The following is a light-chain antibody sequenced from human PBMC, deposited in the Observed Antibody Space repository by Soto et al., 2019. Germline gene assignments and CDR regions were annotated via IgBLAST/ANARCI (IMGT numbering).Light chain of an antibody. J-gene: IGKJ5*01. CDR3: QQANSFPIT. V-gene: IGKV1-12*01. Sequence: DIQLTQSPSSVSASIGDRVTITCWASQDIRSWLAWYQQKAGKAPKLVISAASTLQRGVPSRFSGSGFWTNFTLAITSLQPEDFATYYCQQANSFPITFGQGTRLDIK. CDR1: QDIRSW. CDR2: AAS.